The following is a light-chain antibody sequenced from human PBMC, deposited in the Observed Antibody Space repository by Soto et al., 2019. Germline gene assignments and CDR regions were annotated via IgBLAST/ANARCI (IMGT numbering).Light chain of an antibody. V-gene: IGLV2-14*03. J-gene: IGLJ3*02. CDR1: TSDVGGYNY. CDR2: DVS. CDR3: SSYTSSNPPVV. Sequence: QSALTQPASVSGSPGQSITISCTGTTSDVGGYNYVSWYQQHPGKAPKFMIYDVSNRPSGVSSRFSGSKTGNTASLTISGLRAEDEADYYCSSYTSSNPPVVFGGGTKLTVL.